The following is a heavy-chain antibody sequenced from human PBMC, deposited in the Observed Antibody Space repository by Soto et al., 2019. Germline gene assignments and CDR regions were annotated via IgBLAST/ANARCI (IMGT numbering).Heavy chain of an antibody. D-gene: IGHD2-21*02. CDR1: GFTFSTYA. CDR3: AKDLLRVLVTDTS. J-gene: IGHJ4*02. V-gene: IGHV3-23*01. Sequence: EVQLLESGGGLVRPGGSLRLSCAASGFTFSTYAMNWVRQIPGKGLEGVSAISSRGDSRYYADSVKGRFSVSRDNSKNTLYLQMNSLRAEDTAVYFCAKDLLRVLVTDTSWGQGTLVTVSS. CDR2: ISSRGDSR.